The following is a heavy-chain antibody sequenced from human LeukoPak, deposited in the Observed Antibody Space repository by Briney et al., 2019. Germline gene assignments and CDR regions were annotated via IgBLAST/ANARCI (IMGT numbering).Heavy chain of an antibody. CDR2: INPSGGST. CDR3: ARECNSLDY. J-gene: IGHJ4*02. D-gene: IGHD4-23*01. V-gene: IGHV1-46*01. CDR1: GYTFTSYY. Sequence: VSCKASGYTFTSYYMHWVRQAPGQGLEWMGVINPSGGSTNYAQKFQGRVTMNRDTSTSTVYMELSSLRSEDTAVYYCARECNSLDYWGQGTLVTVSS.